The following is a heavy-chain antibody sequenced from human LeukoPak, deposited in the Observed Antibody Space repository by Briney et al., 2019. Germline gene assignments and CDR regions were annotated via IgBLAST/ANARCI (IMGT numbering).Heavy chain of an antibody. CDR1: GFTFSHFW. J-gene: IGHJ3*02. CDR3: ARMTTVTTEGI. CDR2: INSDGSDT. D-gene: IGHD4-17*01. V-gene: IGHV3-74*01. Sequence: GGSPRLSCAASGFTFSHFWIHWVRQAPGKGLVWVSRINSDGSDTIYADSVKGRFTSSRDNAKNILYLQMNNLRAEDTAVYYCARMTTVTTEGIWGQGTMVTVSS.